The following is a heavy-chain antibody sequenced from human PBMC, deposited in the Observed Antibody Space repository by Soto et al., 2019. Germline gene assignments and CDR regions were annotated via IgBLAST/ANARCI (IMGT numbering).Heavy chain of an antibody. V-gene: IGHV4-61*05. CDR1: GDSISSSTYY. Sequence: SETLSLTCTISGDSISSSTYYWAWIRQPPGKGLEWIGYIYYSGSTNYNPSLKSRVTISVDTSKNQFSLKLSSVTAADTAVYYCARGMVGELLTPYYYMDVWGKGTTVTVSS. CDR2: IYYSGST. CDR3: ARGMVGELLTPYYYMDV. D-gene: IGHD3-10*02. J-gene: IGHJ6*03.